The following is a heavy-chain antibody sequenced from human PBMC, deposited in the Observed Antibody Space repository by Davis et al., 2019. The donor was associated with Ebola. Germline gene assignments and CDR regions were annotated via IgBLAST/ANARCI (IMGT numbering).Heavy chain of an antibody. CDR3: ARLGDCSSTSCYIDYYYGMDV. CDR2: IYPGDSDT. D-gene: IGHD2-2*02. CDR1: GYSFTSYW. J-gene: IGHJ6*02. V-gene: IGHV5-51*01. Sequence: KVSCKGSGYSFTSYWIGWVRQMPGKGLEWMGIIYPGDSDTRYSPSFQGQVTISADKSISTAYLQWSSLKASDTAMYYCARLGDCSSTSCYIDYYYGMDVWGQGTTVTVSS.